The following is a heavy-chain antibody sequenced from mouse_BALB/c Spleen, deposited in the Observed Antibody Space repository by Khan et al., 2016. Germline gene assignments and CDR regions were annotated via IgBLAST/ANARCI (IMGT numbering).Heavy chain of an antibody. V-gene: IGHV2-9*02. Sequence: QVQLKESGPGLVAPSQSLSITCTVSGFSLTNSGVHWIRQPPGKGLEWLGVIWPGGSTDYNSALMSRLSITKDNSQNQVFFKMISLQTDDTAMYYCAREDQDYGAWFASWGQGTLVIVSA. J-gene: IGHJ3*01. CDR3: AREDQDYGAWFAS. CDR2: IWPGGST. CDR1: GFSLTNSG. D-gene: IGHD2-4*01.